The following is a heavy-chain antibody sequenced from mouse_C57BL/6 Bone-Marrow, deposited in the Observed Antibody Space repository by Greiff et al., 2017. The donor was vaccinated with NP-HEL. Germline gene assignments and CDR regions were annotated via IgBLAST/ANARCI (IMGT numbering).Heavy chain of an antibody. CDR1: GYSFTSGSY. Sequence: EVQLQESGPGLVKPSQSLSLTCSVTGYSFTSGSYWNWLRQFPGNQLEWMGYISYDGSNNYNPSLKNRISITRDTSKNQFFLKLNAVTTEDTATYYCSVAGFAYWGQGTLVTVSA. J-gene: IGHJ3*01. CDR2: ISYDGSN. CDR3: SVAGFAY. V-gene: IGHV3-6*01.